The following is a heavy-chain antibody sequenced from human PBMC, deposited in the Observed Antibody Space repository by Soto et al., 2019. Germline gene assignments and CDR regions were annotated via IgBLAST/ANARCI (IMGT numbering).Heavy chain of an antibody. CDR2: IYSGGSI. V-gene: IGHV4-30-4*01. CDR1: GGSIGNVNDC. CDR3: ARGPSGDKVAS. Sequence: PSETLSLTCIVSGGSIGNVNDCWSWIRQRPDKGLEWIGHIYSGGSIYNNPSLTSRVTISVDTSKMQFSLQLSSVSAADTAVYYCARGPSGDKVASWGQGVLVTSPQ. D-gene: IGHD7-27*01. J-gene: IGHJ4*02.